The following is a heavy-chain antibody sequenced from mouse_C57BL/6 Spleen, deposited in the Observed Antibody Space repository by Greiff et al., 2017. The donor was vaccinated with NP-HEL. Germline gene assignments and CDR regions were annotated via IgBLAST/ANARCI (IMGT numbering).Heavy chain of an antibody. CDR3: ARWEGYAMDY. V-gene: IGHV7-3*01. Sequence: EVQGVESGGGLVQPGGSLSLSCAASGFTFTDYYMSWVRQPPGKALEWLGFVRNKANGYTTEYSASVKGRFTISRDNSQSILYLQMNALRAEDSATYYCARWEGYAMDYWGQGTSVTVSS. CDR1: GFTFTDYY. CDR2: VRNKANGYTT. J-gene: IGHJ4*01.